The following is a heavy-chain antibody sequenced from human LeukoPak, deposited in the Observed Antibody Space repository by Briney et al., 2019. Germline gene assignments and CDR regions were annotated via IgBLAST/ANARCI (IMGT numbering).Heavy chain of an antibody. CDR1: GYTFTSYY. CDR2: INPSGGST. D-gene: IGHD6-13*01. V-gene: IGHV1-46*01. J-gene: IGHJ4*02. CDR3: ARGQQQLNIDY. Sequence: GASVKVSCKASGYTFTSYYMHWVRQAPGQGLEWMRIINPSGGSTSYAQKFQGRVTMTRDMSTSTVYMELSSLRSEDTAVYYCARGQQQLNIDYWGQGTLVTVSS.